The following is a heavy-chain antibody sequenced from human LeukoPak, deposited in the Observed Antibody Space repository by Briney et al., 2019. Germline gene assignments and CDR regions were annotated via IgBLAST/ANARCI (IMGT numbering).Heavy chain of an antibody. CDR1: GFTFDDYG. V-gene: IGHV3-20*04. J-gene: IGHJ4*02. D-gene: IGHD2-8*02. CDR2: TYWNGGST. CDR3: ARGVSYYGTGGLDY. Sequence: PGGSLRLSCAGSGFTFDDYGMSWVRQAPGKGLERVSGTYWNGGSTGYADSVKGRFTISRDNAQNSLYLQMNSLRAEDTALYYCARGVSYYGTGGLDYWGQGTLVTVSS.